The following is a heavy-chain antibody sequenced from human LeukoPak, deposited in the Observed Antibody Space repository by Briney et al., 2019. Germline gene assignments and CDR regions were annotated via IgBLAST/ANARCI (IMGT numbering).Heavy chain of an antibody. CDR1: GGSFSGYY. Sequence: SETLSLTCAVYGGSFSGYYWSWIRQPPGKGLEWIGEINHSGSTNYNPSLKSRVTIPVDTSKHQFSLKLSSVTAADTAVYYCARAQRNSGLEMATITGYYFDYWGQGTLVTVSS. J-gene: IGHJ4*02. D-gene: IGHD5-24*01. V-gene: IGHV4-34*01. CDR2: INHSGST. CDR3: ARAQRNSGLEMATITGYYFDY.